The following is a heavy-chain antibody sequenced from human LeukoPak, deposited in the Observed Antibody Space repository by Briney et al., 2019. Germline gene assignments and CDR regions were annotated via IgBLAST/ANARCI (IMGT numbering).Heavy chain of an antibody. CDR1: GFTFSSYA. CDR3: AKDQGGIAARPDAFDI. D-gene: IGHD6-6*01. V-gene: IGHV3-30-3*01. Sequence: PGRSLRLSCAASGFTFSSYAMHWVRQAPGKGLEWVAVISYDGSNKYYADSVKGRFTISRDNSKNTLYLQMNSLRAEDTAVYYCAKDQGGIAARPDAFDIWGQGTMVTVSS. J-gene: IGHJ3*02. CDR2: ISYDGSNK.